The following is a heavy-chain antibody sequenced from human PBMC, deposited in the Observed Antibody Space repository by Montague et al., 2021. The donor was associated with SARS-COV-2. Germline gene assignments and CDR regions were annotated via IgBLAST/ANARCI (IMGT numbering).Heavy chain of an antibody. D-gene: IGHD3-10*01. CDR2: ISYSGST. J-gene: IGHJ4*02. Sequence: SETLSLTCTVSGGSISSYYWSWIRQPPGRGLQWIGYISYSGSTNYNPSLKSRVTISVDTSKNHFTLGLSSVTAADTAVYYCARVQRGYYYGLGVSAHFDYWAQGTLVTVSS. CDR3: ARVQRGYYYGLGVSAHFDY. V-gene: IGHV4-59*01. CDR1: GGSISSYY.